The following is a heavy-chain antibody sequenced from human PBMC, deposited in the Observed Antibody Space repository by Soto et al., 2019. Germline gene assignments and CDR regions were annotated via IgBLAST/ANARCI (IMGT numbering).Heavy chain of an antibody. CDR1: GFTCSRYA. CDR3: AKDRGRYCSSTSCSTLFDY. CDR2: ISGSGGST. J-gene: IGHJ4*02. V-gene: IGHV3-23*01. Sequence: AGSLRLSCAASGFTCSRYAMSWVLQAPGKGLEWVSAISGSGGSTYYADSVKGWFTISRDNSKNTLYLQMNSLRAEDTAVYYCAKDRGRYCSSTSCSTLFDYWGQGTLVTVSS. D-gene: IGHD2-2*01.